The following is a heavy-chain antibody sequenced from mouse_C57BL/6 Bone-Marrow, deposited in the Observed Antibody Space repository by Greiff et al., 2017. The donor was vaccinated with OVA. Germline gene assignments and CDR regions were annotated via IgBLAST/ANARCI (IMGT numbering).Heavy chain of an antibody. CDR2: ISDGGSYH. J-gene: IGHJ3*01. V-gene: IGHV5-4*01. CDR3: ARDAYYSIFAY. CDR1: GFTFSSYA. D-gene: IGHD2-5*01. Sequence: EVQLQESGGGLVKPGGSLKLSCAASGFTFSSYAMSWVRQTPEKRLEWVATISDGGSYHYYPDNVKGRFTISRDNAKNNLYLQMSHLKSEDTAMYYCARDAYYSIFAYWGQGTLVTVSA.